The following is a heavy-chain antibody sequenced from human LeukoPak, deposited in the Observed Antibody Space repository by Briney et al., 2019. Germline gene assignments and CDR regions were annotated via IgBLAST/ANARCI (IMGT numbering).Heavy chain of an antibody. D-gene: IGHD3-10*01. Sequence: SETLSLTCTVSGGSISSYYWSWIRQPPGKGLEWIGDINHSGSTNYNPSLKSRVTISVDTSKNQFSLKLRSVTVADTAVYYCARGITMVRGVTRGNWFDPWGQGTLVTVSS. CDR1: GGSISSYY. J-gene: IGHJ5*02. V-gene: IGHV4-34*01. CDR2: INHSGST. CDR3: ARGITMVRGVTRGNWFDP.